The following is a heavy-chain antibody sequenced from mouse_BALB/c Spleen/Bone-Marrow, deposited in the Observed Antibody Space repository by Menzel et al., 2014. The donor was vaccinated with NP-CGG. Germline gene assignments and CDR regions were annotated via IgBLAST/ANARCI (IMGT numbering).Heavy chain of an antibody. J-gene: IGHJ2*01. CDR2: IWSGGST. V-gene: IGHV2-2*02. CDR3: ARKEFDY. CDR1: GFSSTSYG. Sequence: QVQLQQSGPGLVQPSQSLSIPCTVSGFSSTSYGVHWVRQPPGKGLEWLGVIWSGGSTDYNEAFISRLSIRKDNSKSQVFIKMYSLQANDTAIYCCARKEFDYWGQGTTLTVSS.